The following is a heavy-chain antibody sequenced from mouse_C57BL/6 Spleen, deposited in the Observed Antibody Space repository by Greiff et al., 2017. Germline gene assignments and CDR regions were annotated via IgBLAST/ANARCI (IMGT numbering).Heavy chain of an antibody. V-gene: IGHV1-74*01. D-gene: IGHD1-1*01. CDR3: APTVEKGAMDY. CDR1: GYTFTSYW. J-gene: IGHJ4*01. Sequence: QVQLQQPGAELVKPGASVKVSCKASGYTFTSYWMHWVKQRPGQGLEGIGRIHPSDSDTNYNQKFKGKATLSVDKSASTAYMQLSSLTSEDSAVYYCAPTVEKGAMDYWGQGTSVTVSS. CDR2: IHPSDSDT.